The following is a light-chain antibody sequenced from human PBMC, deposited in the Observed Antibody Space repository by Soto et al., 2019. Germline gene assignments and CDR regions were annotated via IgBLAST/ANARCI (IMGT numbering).Light chain of an antibody. CDR2: AAS. CDR3: QQVYAYPRT. V-gene: IGKV1-39*01. CDR1: QSISTY. Sequence: DIQMTQSPSSLSASVGDRITIVCRASQSISTYLNWYQQKPGKAPKLLIYAASSLQSGVPSRFSGSGSGTDFTLTISSLQPEDFATYYCQQVYAYPRTFGQGTKVDI. J-gene: IGKJ1*01.